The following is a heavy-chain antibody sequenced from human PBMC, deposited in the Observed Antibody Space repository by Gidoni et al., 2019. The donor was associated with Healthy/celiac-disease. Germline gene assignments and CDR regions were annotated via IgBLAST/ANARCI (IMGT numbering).Heavy chain of an antibody. Sequence: QVQLVESGGGVVQPGRSLRLSCAASGFTFSSYGMHWVRQAPGKGLEWVAVISYDGSNKYYADSVKGRFTISRDNSKNTLYLQMNSLRAEDTAVYYCAKESYDFWSGYYLNYWGQGTLVTVSS. CDR1: GFTFSSYG. V-gene: IGHV3-30*18. CDR3: AKESYDFWSGYYLNY. J-gene: IGHJ4*02. CDR2: ISYDGSNK. D-gene: IGHD3-3*01.